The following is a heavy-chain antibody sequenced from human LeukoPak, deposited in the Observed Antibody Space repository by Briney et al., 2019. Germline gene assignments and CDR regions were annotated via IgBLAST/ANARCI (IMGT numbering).Heavy chain of an antibody. V-gene: IGHV1-18*01. J-gene: IGHJ4*02. Sequence: ASVKVSCKASGYTFTSYGISWVRQAPGQGLEWMGWISAYNGNTNYAQKLQGRVTMTTDTSTSTAYMELRSLRSDDTAVYYCARFWSYSGSYLAPDGFHYWGQGTLVTVSS. CDR2: ISAYNGNT. CDR1: GYTFTSYG. D-gene: IGHD1-26*01. CDR3: ARFWSYSGSYLAPDGFHY.